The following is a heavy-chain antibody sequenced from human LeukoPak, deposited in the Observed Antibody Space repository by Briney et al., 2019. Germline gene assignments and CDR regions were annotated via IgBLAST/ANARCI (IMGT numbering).Heavy chain of an antibody. Sequence: ASVKVSCKASGYTFTSFDINWVRQATGQGLEWMGWMNPNSGNTGYAQKFQGRDTMTRNTSISTAYMELSSLRSEDTAVYYCARVYRQLRPYYFDYWGQGTLVTVSS. CDR2: MNPNSGNT. D-gene: IGHD4-23*01. J-gene: IGHJ4*02. V-gene: IGHV1-8*01. CDR1: GYTFTSFD. CDR3: ARVYRQLRPYYFDY.